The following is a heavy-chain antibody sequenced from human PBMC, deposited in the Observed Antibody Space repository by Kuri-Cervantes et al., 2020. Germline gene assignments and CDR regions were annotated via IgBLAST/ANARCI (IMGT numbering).Heavy chain of an antibody. J-gene: IGHJ4*02. V-gene: IGHV3-11*01. CDR3: AKSGYYDILTGYLSH. D-gene: IGHD3-9*01. CDR2: ITSSGSTK. Sequence: GESLKISCAASGFPFSDYYMSWIRQAPGKGLEWLSYITSSGSTKNNADSVKGRFTISRDNAKNSLYLQMNSLRAEDTAVYYCAKSGYYDILTGYLSHWGQGTLVTVSS. CDR1: GFPFSDYY.